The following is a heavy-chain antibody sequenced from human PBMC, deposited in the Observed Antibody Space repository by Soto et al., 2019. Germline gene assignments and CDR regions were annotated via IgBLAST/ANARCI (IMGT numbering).Heavy chain of an antibody. V-gene: IGHV3-23*01. J-gene: IGHJ4*02. CDR1: GFTFSTYA. Sequence: GSLRLSCAASGFTFSTYAMIWVRQAPGKGLEWVSVITGSGGSTYYADSVKGRFTISRDTSKNTLFLQMNSLRAEDTAVYYCARDKVPKYYDSSGYPLGYFDYWGQGTLVTVSS. D-gene: IGHD3-22*01. CDR2: ITGSGGST. CDR3: ARDKVPKYYDSSGYPLGYFDY.